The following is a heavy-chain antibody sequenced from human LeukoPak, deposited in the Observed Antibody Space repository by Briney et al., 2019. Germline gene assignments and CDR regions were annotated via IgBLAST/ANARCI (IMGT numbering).Heavy chain of an antibody. J-gene: IGHJ6*02. CDR3: ARDFRIAAAGKGYYYYGMDV. D-gene: IGHD6-13*01. CDR1: GGSISSYY. V-gene: IGHV4-59*01. CDR2: IYYSGST. Sequence: SETLSLTCTVSGGSISSYYWSWIRQPPGKGLEWIGYIYYSGSTNYNPSLKSRVTISVDTSKNQFSLKPSSVTAADTAVYYCARDFRIAAAGKGYYYYGMDVWGQGTTVTVSS.